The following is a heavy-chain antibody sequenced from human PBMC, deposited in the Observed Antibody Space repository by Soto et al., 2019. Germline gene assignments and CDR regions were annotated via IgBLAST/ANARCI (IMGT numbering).Heavy chain of an antibody. CDR1: GGSISSSSYY. D-gene: IGHD4-17*01. Sequence: QLQLQESGPGLVKPSETLSLTCTVSGGSISSSSYYWGWIRQPPGKGLEWIGSIYYSGSTYCNPSLKSRVTISVDTSKNQFSLKLSSVTAADTAVYYCARPTTVTTFGYWFDPWGQGTLVTVSS. J-gene: IGHJ5*02. V-gene: IGHV4-39*01. CDR3: ARPTTVTTFGYWFDP. CDR2: IYYSGST.